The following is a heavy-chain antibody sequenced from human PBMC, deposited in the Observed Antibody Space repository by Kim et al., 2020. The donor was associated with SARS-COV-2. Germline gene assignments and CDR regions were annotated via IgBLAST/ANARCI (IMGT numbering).Heavy chain of an antibody. V-gene: IGHV3-33*01. CDR2: IWYDGSNK. D-gene: IGHD1-26*01. Sequence: GGSLRLSCAASGFTFSSYGMHWVRQAPGKGLEWVAVIWYDGSNKYYADSVKGRFTISRDNSKNTLYLQMNSLRAEDTAVYYCARDKVVGATNADYYYMDVWGKGTTVTVSS. CDR3: ARDKVVGATNADYYYMDV. CDR1: GFTFSSYG. J-gene: IGHJ6*03.